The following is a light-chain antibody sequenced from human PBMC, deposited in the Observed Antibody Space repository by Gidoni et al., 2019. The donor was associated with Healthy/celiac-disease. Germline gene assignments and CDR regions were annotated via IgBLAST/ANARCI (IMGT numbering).Light chain of an antibody. CDR3: MQALQTPPFT. CDR1: QRLLHSNGYTY. J-gene: IGKJ3*01. Sequence: DIVMTQSPLSLPVTPGEPASISCRPSQRLLHSNGYTYLAWYLQKPGQSPQLLIYWGSNRASGVPDRFSGSGSGTDFTLKISRVEAEDVGVYYCMQALQTPPFTFGPGTKVDIK. V-gene: IGKV2-28*01. CDR2: WGS.